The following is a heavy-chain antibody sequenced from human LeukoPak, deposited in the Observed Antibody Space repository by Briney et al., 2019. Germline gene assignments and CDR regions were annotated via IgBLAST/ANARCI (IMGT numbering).Heavy chain of an antibody. V-gene: IGHV1-2*06. CDR3: ARDYYDSSGYYPPGSDY. J-gene: IGHJ4*02. D-gene: IGHD3-22*01. CDR1: GYTFTGYY. Sequence: ASVKVSCKASGYTFTGYYMHWVRQAPGQGLEWMGRINPNSGGTNYAQKFQGRVTMTRDTSISTAYMELSRLRSDNTAVYYCARDYYDSSGYYPPGSDYWGQGTLVTVSS. CDR2: INPNSGGT.